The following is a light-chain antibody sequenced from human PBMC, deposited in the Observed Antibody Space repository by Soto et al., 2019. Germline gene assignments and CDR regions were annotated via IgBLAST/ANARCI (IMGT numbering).Light chain of an antibody. CDR1: QSVSSSY. CDR3: QQYGTSPVT. CDR2: GAS. V-gene: IGKV3-20*01. J-gene: IGKJ2*01. Sequence: EIELTQSPGTLSLSPGERATLSCRASQSVSSSYLAWYQQKPGQAPRLLMYGASSRATGIPDRFSGSGSGTDFTLTISRLEPEDFAVYYCQQYGTSPVTFGQGTKLEIK.